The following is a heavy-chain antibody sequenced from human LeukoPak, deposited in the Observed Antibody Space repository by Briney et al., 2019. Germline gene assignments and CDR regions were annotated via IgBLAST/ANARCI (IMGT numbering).Heavy chain of an antibody. CDR2: IKSKTDGGTT. D-gene: IGHD2-2*02. Sequence: PGGSLRLSCAASGFTFSSYAMSWVRQAPGKGLEWVGRIKSKTDGGTTDYAAPVKGRFTISRGDSKNTLYLQMNSLKTEDTAVYYCTTGLQLLYDGLQLDYWGQGTLVTVSS. V-gene: IGHV3-15*01. CDR3: TTGLQLLYDGLQLDY. CDR1: GFTFSSYA. J-gene: IGHJ4*02.